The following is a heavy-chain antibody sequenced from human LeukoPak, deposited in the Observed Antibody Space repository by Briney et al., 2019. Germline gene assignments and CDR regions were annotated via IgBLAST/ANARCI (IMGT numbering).Heavy chain of an antibody. D-gene: IGHD2-2*01. J-gene: IGHJ1*01. CDR1: GGSFSGYY. Sequence: SETLSLTCAVYGGSFSGYYWSWIRQPPGKGLEWIGEINHSGSTNYNPSPKSRVTISVDTSKNQFSLKLSSVTAADTAVYYCARGPIVVVPAATRPFQHWGQGTLVTVSS. CDR3: ARGPIVVVPAATRPFQH. CDR2: INHSGST. V-gene: IGHV4-34*01.